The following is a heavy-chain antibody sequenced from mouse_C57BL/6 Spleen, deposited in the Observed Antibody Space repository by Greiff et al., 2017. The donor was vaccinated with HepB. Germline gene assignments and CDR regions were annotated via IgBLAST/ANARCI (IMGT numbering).Heavy chain of an antibody. V-gene: IGHV1-82*01. CDR2: IYPGDGDT. CDR3: ARGGVFAY. CDR1: GYAFSSSW. Sequence: VQLQQSGPELVKPGASVKISCKASGYAFSSSWMNWVKQRPGKGLEWIGRIYPGDGDTNYNGKFKGKATLTADKSSSTAYMQLSSLTSEDSAVYFCARGGVFAYWGQGTLVTVSA. J-gene: IGHJ3*01.